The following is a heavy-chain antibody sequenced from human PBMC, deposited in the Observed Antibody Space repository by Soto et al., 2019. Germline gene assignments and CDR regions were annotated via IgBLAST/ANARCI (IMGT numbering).Heavy chain of an antibody. CDR3: AREGRFPARGPRSYYYYGMDV. Sequence: EVQLVESGGGLVQPGGSLRLSCAASGFTFSSYSMNWVRQAPGKGPEWVSYISSSSSTIYYADSVKGRFTISRDNAKNSLYLQMNSLRDEDTAVYYCAREGRFPARGPRSYYYYGMDVWGQGTTVTVSS. CDR2: ISSSSSTI. D-gene: IGHD3-10*01. J-gene: IGHJ6*02. CDR1: GFTFSSYS. V-gene: IGHV3-48*02.